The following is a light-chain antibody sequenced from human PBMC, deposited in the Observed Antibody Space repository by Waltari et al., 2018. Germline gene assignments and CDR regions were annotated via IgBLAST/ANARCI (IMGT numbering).Light chain of an antibody. CDR1: TSAGGNYDL. CDR2: EVI. V-gene: IGLV2-23*02. Sequence: QSALTQPASVSGTPGQSITISCTGTTSAGGNYDLVPWYPQRPGKAPKLLICEVIKRPSGVSSRFSGSKSGNTASLTISGLQAEDEADYYCCSYAGRGTYVFGSGTKVTV. J-gene: IGLJ1*01. CDR3: CSYAGRGTYV.